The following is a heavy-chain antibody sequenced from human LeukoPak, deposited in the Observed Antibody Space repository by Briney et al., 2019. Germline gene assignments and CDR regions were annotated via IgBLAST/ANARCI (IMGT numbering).Heavy chain of an antibody. J-gene: IGHJ4*02. V-gene: IGHV4-39*07. Sequence: SETLSLTCTVSGGSISSSTYYWGWIRQPPGKGLEWIGSIYYSGSTYYNPSLKSRVTISVDTSKNQFSLKLSSVTAADTAVYYCARDAYSGYGYFRRGSYYFDYWGQGTLVTVSS. CDR2: IYYSGST. CDR1: GGSISSSTYY. CDR3: ARDAYSGYGYFRRGSYYFDY. D-gene: IGHD5-12*01.